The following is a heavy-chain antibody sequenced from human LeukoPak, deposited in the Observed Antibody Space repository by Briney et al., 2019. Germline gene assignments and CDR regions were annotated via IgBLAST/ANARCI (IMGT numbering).Heavy chain of an antibody. V-gene: IGHV3-30-3*01. J-gene: IGHJ3*02. CDR3: TRGKLIVLVPAPI. D-gene: IGHD2-2*01. CDR2: ISYDGTNE. Sequence: PGGSLRLSCTASGVKFNTYAMHWVRQAPGKGLEGVAVISYDGTNEDYADSVKGRFTISRDNSKNTLYLQMNSLRVEDTAVYYCTRGKLIVLVPAPIWGQGTMVTV. CDR1: GVKFNTYA.